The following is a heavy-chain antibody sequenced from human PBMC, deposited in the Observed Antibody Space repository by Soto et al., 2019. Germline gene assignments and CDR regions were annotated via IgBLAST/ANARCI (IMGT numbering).Heavy chain of an antibody. CDR3: AKDYYDSSGYRSYWYFDL. Sequence: EVQLLESGGGLVQTGGSLRLSCAASGFTFGSYAMSWVRQAPGKGLEWVSAISDSGGNTYYADSVKGRFTISRDNSKNTLYLQVNSLRAEDTAVYYCAKDYYDSSGYRSYWYFDLWGRGTLVTVSS. CDR2: ISDSGGNT. D-gene: IGHD3-22*01. V-gene: IGHV3-23*01. J-gene: IGHJ2*01. CDR1: GFTFGSYA.